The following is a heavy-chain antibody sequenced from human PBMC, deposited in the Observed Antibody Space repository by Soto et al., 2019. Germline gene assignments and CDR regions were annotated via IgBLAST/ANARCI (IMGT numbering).Heavy chain of an antibody. D-gene: IGHD3-10*01. CDR3: AMLWFGEPTLNWFDP. J-gene: IGHJ5*02. Sequence: GASVKVSCKASGYTFTSCAMHWARHAPGQRLEWMGWINAGNGNTKYSQKFQGRVTITRDTSASTAYMELSSLRSEDTAVYYCAMLWFGEPTLNWFDPWGQGTLVTVSS. V-gene: IGHV1-3*01. CDR1: GYTFTSCA. CDR2: INAGNGNT.